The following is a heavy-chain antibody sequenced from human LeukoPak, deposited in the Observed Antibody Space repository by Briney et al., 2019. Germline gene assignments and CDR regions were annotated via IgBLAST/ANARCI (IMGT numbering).Heavy chain of an antibody. D-gene: IGHD6-13*01. V-gene: IGHV4-39*07. J-gene: IGHJ4*02. CDR1: GGSISGSSYY. Sequence: SETLSLTCTVSGGSISGSSYYWGWIRQPPGKGLDWIGSIYYSGSTYYNPSLKSRVIISVDTSKNQFSLKLSSVTAADTAVYYCTRDLSSAWFYYWGQGTLVTVSS. CDR2: IYYSGST. CDR3: TRDLSSAWFYY.